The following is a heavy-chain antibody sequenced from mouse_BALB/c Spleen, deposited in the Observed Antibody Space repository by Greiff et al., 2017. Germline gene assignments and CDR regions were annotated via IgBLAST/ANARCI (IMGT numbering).Heavy chain of an antibody. CDR3: ARWNYYGSSQLDY. CDR1: GYTFTSYW. Sequence: QVQLQQPGAELVKPGASVKLSCKASGYTFTSYWMHWVKQRPGQGLEWIGEINPSNGRTNYNEKFKSKATLTVDKSSSTAYMQLSSLTSEDSAVYYCARWNYYGSSQLDYWGQGTTLTVSS. V-gene: IGHV1S81*02. CDR2: INPSNGRT. J-gene: IGHJ2*01. D-gene: IGHD1-1*01.